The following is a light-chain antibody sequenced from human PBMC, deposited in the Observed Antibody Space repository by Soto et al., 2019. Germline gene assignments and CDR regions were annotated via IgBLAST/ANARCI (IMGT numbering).Light chain of an antibody. CDR2: AAT. J-gene: IGKJ2*01. V-gene: IGKV1-39*01. CDR3: QHTYYSPYT. Sequence: DIQMTQSPSSPSAFVGDRVNITCRTSQHIAIYLNWYQQKPGKAPNLLIYAATSLHSGVSSRFSGSGSGTDFTLTVSSLQPEDCATYYCQHTYYSPYTFGQGTSLELK. CDR1: QHIAIY.